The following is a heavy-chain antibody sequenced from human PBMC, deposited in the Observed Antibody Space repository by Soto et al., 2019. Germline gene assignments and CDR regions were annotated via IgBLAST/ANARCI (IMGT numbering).Heavy chain of an antibody. CDR1: GFTFSNYW. CDR2: INNDGSTT. CDR3: ATSEGIAVAGRWGYYYGMDV. D-gene: IGHD6-19*01. Sequence: LRLSCVASGFTFSNYWMHWIRQAPGRGLEWVSQINNDGSTTNYADSVKGRFTISRDNAKNMLYLQMNSLRAEDTAVYYCATSEGIAVAGRWGYYYGMDVWGQGTTVTVSS. V-gene: IGHV3-74*01. J-gene: IGHJ6*02.